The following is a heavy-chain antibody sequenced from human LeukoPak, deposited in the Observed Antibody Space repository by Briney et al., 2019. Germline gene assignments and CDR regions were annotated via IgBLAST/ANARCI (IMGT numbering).Heavy chain of an antibody. D-gene: IGHD3-3*01. CDR2: INHSGST. CDR1: GGSFSGYY. J-gene: IGHJ4*02. CDR3: ALRERFLEWLDDY. Sequence: SETLSLTCAVYGGSFSGYYWSWIRQPPGQGLEWIGEINHSGSTNYNPSLTSRVTISVDTSKNQFSLKLSSVTAADTAVYYCALRERFLEWLDDYWGQGTLVTVSS. V-gene: IGHV4-34*01.